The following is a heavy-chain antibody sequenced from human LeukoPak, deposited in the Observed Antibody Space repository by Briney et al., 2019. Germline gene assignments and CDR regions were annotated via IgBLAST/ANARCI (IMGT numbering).Heavy chain of an antibody. J-gene: IGHJ4*02. D-gene: IGHD2-2*01. Sequence: SQTLSLTCTVSGVSISSGSYYWSWIRQPAGKGLEWIGRIYTSGSTNYNPSLKSRVTISVDTSKNQFSLKLSSVTAADTAVYYCATSYCSSTSCYDSTFDYWGQGTLVTVSS. CDR3: ATSYCSSTSCYDSTFDY. CDR2: IYTSGST. CDR1: GVSISSGSYY. V-gene: IGHV4-61*02.